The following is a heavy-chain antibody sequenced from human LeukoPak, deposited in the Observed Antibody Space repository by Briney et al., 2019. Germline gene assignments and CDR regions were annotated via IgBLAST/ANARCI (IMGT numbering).Heavy chain of an antibody. J-gene: IGHJ4*02. CDR1: GFTFSSYS. CDR3: ARGLRYGYSSSWYFDY. V-gene: IGHV3-21*04. Sequence: GGSLRLSCAASGFTFSSYSMNWVRQAPGKGLEWVSSISTSSSYVYYADSVKGRFTISRDNAKNSLYLQMNSLRAEDTAVYYCARGLRYGYSSSWYFDYWGQGTLVTVSS. CDR2: ISTSSSYV. D-gene: IGHD6-13*01.